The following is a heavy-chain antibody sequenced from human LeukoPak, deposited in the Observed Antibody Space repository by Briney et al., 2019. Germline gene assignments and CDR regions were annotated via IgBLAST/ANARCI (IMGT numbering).Heavy chain of an antibody. V-gene: IGHV3-30*03. CDR2: ISYDGSNK. CDR1: GFTFSSYG. Sequence: GRSLRLSCAASGFTFSSYGMHWVRQAPGKGLEWVAVISYDGSNKYYADSVKGRFTISRDNSKNTLYLQMNSLRAEDTAVYYCARDSDYSNYLDYWGQGTLVTVSS. D-gene: IGHD4-11*01. J-gene: IGHJ4*02. CDR3: ARDSDYSNYLDY.